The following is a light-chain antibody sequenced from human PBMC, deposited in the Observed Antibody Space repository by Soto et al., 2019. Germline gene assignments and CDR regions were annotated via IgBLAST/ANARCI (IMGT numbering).Light chain of an antibody. V-gene: IGKV3-20*01. Sequence: ELVLTQSPGTLSLSPGERATLPCRASQSVSGTYLAWYQQKRGQAPRLLIHDASSRAIGIPDRFSGSGSGTDFTLTISRLEPEDFAVYYGRYYGGSSLTFGGGTKVEI. CDR1: QSVSGTY. CDR2: DAS. CDR3: RYYGGSSLT. J-gene: IGKJ4*01.